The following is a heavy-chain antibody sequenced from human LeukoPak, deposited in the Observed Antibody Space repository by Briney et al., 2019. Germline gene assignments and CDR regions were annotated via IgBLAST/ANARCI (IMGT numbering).Heavy chain of an antibody. V-gene: IGHV4-34*01. D-gene: IGHD2-2*01. Sequence: PSETLSLTCAVYGGSFSGFYWSWVRQPPGKGLEWIGEINHSGSTNYNPSLKSRVTISVDTSKNQFSLKLSSVTAANTAVYYCARAVIVVVPAARRGFYYYGMDVWGKGTTVTVSS. CDR3: ARAVIVVVPAARRGFYYYGMDV. CDR1: GGSFSGFY. CDR2: INHSGST. J-gene: IGHJ6*04.